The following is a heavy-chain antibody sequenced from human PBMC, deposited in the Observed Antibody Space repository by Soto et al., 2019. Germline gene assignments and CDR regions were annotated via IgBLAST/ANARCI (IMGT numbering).Heavy chain of an antibody. CDR1: GVSISSSRYY. J-gene: IGHJ4*02. CDR3: ARAKNGDLADY. V-gene: IGHV4-39*01. CDR2: IYYSGST. Sequence: SATLSLPCTVSGVSISSSRYYRCCIRQPPGKGLEWIGSIYYSGSTYYNPSLKSRVTISVDTSKNQFSLKLSSVTAAGTAVYYCARAKNGDLADYWGQGTLVTVSS. D-gene: IGHD7-27*01.